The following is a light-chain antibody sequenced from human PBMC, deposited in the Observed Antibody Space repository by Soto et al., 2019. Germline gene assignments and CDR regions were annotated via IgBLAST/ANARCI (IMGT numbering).Light chain of an antibody. Sequence: QSVLTQPPSASGSPGQSVAISCTGTSRDVGGQNYVSWYQQHPGKAPKLIIYAVSNRPSGVPDRFSGSKSGNTASLTISGLRAGDEADYYCCSHAGNNNYVFGTGTKLTVL. CDR1: SRDVGGQNY. CDR2: AVS. CDR3: CSHAGNNNYV. V-gene: IGLV2-8*01. J-gene: IGLJ1*01.